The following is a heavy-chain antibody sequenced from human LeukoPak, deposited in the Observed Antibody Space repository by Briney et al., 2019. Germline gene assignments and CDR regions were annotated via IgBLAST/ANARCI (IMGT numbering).Heavy chain of an antibody. CDR1: GFTFSSYS. J-gene: IGHJ6*03. V-gene: IGHV3-21*01. CDR3: ARDPYSGSYSAYYYYYMDV. CDR2: ITSSSSYI. Sequence: GGSLRLSCAASGFTFSSYSMNWVRHAPGQGLEWVSSITSSSSYIYYADSVKGRFTITRDNAKNSLYLQMNSLRAEDTAVYYCARDPYSGSYSAYYYYYMDVWGKGTTVTVSS. D-gene: IGHD1-26*01.